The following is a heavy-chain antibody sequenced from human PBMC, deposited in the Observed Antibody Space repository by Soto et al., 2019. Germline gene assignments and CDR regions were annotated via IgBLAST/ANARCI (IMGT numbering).Heavy chain of an antibody. CDR2: INHSGST. J-gene: IGHJ4*02. Sequence: SETLSLTCAFYGGSFSGYYWTWIRQPPGTGLEWIGEINHSGSTNYNPSLKSRVTISVDTSKNQFSLKLTSVTAADTAVYYCARDKITGLFGYWGQGTLVTVSS. D-gene: IGHD2-8*02. CDR1: GGSFSGYY. CDR3: ARDKITGLFGY. V-gene: IGHV4-34*01.